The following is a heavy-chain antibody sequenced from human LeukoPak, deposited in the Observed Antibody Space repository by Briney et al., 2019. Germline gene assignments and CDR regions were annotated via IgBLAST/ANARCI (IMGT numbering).Heavy chain of an antibody. CDR2: MNPNSGNT. CDR3: ARAVYHIAAAEDY. V-gene: IGHV1-8*01. CDR1: VYTFTSYD. Sequence: ASVKVSCKASVYTFTSYDINWVRQATGQGLEWMGWMNPNSGNTGYAQKFQGRVTMTRNTSISTAYMELSSLRSEDTAVYYCARAVYHIAAAEDYWGQGTLVTVSS. J-gene: IGHJ4*02. D-gene: IGHD6-13*01.